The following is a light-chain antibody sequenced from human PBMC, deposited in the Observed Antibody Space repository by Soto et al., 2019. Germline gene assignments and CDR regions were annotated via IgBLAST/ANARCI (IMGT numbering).Light chain of an antibody. CDR3: QKYNSAPYT. CDR1: QSVGNR. Sequence: EIGMTQSPATLSVSPGERATLSCRASQSVGNRLAWYQQKPGQPPRLLIYGASTMATDIPARFSGSGSGTEFTLTISSLQSDDFAGYYCQKYNSAPYTFGPGTKVDIK. V-gene: IGKV3D-15*01. CDR2: GAS. J-gene: IGKJ3*01.